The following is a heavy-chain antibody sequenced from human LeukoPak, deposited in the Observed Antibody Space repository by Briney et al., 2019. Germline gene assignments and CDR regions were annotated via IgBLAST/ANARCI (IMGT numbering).Heavy chain of an antibody. V-gene: IGHV3-23*01. CDR1: GFTFSTYA. CDR2: ISRSGGST. CDR3: AKYNYYGSGSYYNDFDS. J-gene: IGHJ4*02. Sequence: GGSLTLSCAASGFTFSTYAMSWVRQAPGKGLEWISSISRSGGSTYYADSVKGRFNFSRDNSKNTLKLQINSLRAEDTAIYYCAKYNYYGSGSYYNDFDSWGQGTLVTVSS. D-gene: IGHD3-10*01.